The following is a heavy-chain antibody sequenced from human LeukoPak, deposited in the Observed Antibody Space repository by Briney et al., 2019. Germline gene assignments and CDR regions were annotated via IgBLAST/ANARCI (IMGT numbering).Heavy chain of an antibody. CDR1: GFTFSSYW. Sequence: PGGSLRLSCAASGFTFSSYWMSWVRQAPGKGLEWVANIKQDGSEKYYVDSVKGRFTISRDNAKNSLYLQMNSLRAEDTAVYYCARINTAMYYYYYGMDVWGQGTTVTVSS. CDR3: ARINTAMYYYYYGMDV. CDR2: IKQDGSEK. V-gene: IGHV3-7*01. J-gene: IGHJ6*02. D-gene: IGHD5-18*01.